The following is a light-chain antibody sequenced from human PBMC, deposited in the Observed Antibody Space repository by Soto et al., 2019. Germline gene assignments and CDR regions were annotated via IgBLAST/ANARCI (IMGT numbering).Light chain of an antibody. CDR3: QQYNSYAIFT. V-gene: IGKV1-5*01. J-gene: IGKJ3*01. CDR2: DAS. CDR1: QSISSW. Sequence: DIQMTQSPSTLSASVGDRVTITCRASQSISSWLAWYQQKPGKAPKLLIYDASSLESGVPSRFSGSRSGTEFTLTTSSLQPDDFATYYCQQYNSYAIFTFGAGTKVDIK.